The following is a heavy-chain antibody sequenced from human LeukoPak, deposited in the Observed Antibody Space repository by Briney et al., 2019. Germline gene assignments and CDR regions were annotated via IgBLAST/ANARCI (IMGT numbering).Heavy chain of an antibody. V-gene: IGHV4-34*01. D-gene: IGHD4-23*01. CDR3: ARVGYGGNSTDY. CDR1: GGSISTDGYY. J-gene: IGHJ4*02. Sequence: PSQTLSLTCTVSGGSISTDGYYWSWIRQPPGKGLEWIGEINHSGSTNYNPSHKSRVTISVDTSKNQFSLKLSSVTAADTAVYYCARVGYGGNSTDYWGQGTLVTVSS. CDR2: INHSGST.